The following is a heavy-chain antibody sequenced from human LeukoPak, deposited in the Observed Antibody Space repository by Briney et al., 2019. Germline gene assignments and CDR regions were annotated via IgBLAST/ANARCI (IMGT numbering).Heavy chain of an antibody. D-gene: IGHD1-1*01. J-gene: IGHJ2*01. Sequence: PSETLSLTCTVSGGSISSSSYYWGWIRQPPGKGLEWIGSIYYSGSTYYSPSLKSRVTISVDTSKNQFSLKLSSVTAADTAVYYCARPQAQLNWYFDLWGRGTLVTVSS. CDR3: ARPQAQLNWYFDL. V-gene: IGHV4-39*01. CDR1: GGSISSSSYY. CDR2: IYYSGST.